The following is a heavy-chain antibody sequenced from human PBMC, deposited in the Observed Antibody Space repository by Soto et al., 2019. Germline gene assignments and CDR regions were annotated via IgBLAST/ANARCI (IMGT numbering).Heavy chain of an antibody. Sequence: SETLSLTCTVSGGSISSYYWSWIRQPPGKGLEWIGYIYYSGSTNCNPSLKSRVTISVDTSKNQFSLKLSSVTAADTAVYYCARDRVEWELLGGYYYYGMDVRGQGTTVTVSS. J-gene: IGHJ6*02. CDR3: ARDRVEWELLGGYYYYGMDV. CDR2: IYYSGST. D-gene: IGHD1-26*01. CDR1: GGSISSYY. V-gene: IGHV4-59*01.